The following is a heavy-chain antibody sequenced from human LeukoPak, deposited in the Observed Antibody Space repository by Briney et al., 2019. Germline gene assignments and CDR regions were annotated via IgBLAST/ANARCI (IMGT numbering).Heavy chain of an antibody. D-gene: IGHD2-2*01. CDR1: GFTFSSYA. CDR2: ISGSGGST. V-gene: IGHV3-23*01. Sequence: GGSLRLSCAASGFTFSSYAMSWVRQAPGKGLEWVSAISGSGGSTYYADSVKGLFTISRDNSKNTLYLQMNSLRAEDTAVYYCAKEVSCSSTSCTTYFQHWGQGTLVTVSS. CDR3: AKEVSCSSTSCTTYFQH. J-gene: IGHJ1*01.